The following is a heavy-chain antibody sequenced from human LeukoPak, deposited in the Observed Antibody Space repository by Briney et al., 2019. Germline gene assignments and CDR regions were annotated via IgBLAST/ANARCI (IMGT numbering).Heavy chain of an antibody. V-gene: IGHV3-74*01. Sequence: GGSLRLSCAASALTFSNHWMHWVRQAPGKGLVWVSDISSDGSRTFYADSVKGRFIISRDNAKNTVYLQMNSLRAEDTAVYYCVRGGVVIPLAFGIWGQGTMVTVSS. CDR2: ISSDGSRT. D-gene: IGHD3-3*01. J-gene: IGHJ3*02. CDR3: VRGGVVIPLAFGI. CDR1: ALTFSNHW.